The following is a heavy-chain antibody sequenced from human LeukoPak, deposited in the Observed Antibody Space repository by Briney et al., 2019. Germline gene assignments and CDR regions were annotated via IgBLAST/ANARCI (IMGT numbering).Heavy chain of an antibody. CDR2: MNPNSGNT. CDR3: ARAGYSGSHDAFDI. CDR1: GYTFTSYD. Sequence: ASVKVSCKASGYTFTSYDINWVRQATGQGLEWMGLMNPNSGNTCYAQKFQGRVTITRNTYISTAYMELSSMRSEDTAVYYCARAGYSGSHDAFDIWGQGTMVTVSS. D-gene: IGHD1-26*01. J-gene: IGHJ3*02. V-gene: IGHV1-8*03.